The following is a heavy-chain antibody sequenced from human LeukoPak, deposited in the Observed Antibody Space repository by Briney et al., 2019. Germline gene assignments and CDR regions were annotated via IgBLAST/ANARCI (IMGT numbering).Heavy chain of an antibody. V-gene: IGHV1-69*04. Sequence: SVKVSCKASGGTFSSYAISWVRQAPGQGLEWMGRIIPILGIANYAQKFQGRVTITADKSTSTAYMELSSLRSEDTAVYYCARDGSGSYYNAPFDYWGQGTLVTVSS. CDR3: ARDGSGSYYNAPFDY. D-gene: IGHD3-10*01. J-gene: IGHJ4*02. CDR2: IIPILGIA. CDR1: GGTFSSYA.